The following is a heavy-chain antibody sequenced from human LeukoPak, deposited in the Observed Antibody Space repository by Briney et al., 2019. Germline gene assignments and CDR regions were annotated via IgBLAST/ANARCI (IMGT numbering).Heavy chain of an antibody. CDR3: ARDSALGSGKYYSDF. J-gene: IGHJ4*02. D-gene: IGHD3-3*01. V-gene: IGHV4-39*07. CDR2: IYYSGST. Sequence: SETLSLTCTVSGGSISSSNYYWGWIRQPPGKGLEWIGNIYYSGSTYYNPSLKSRLTISVDTSKNQFSLKLTSVTAADTALYYCARDSALGSGKYYSDFWGQGTLVTVSS. CDR1: GGSISSSNYY.